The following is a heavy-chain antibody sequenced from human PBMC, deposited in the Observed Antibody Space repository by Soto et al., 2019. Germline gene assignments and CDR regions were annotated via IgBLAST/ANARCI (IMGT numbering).Heavy chain of an antibody. CDR1: GGSIYAYY. J-gene: IGHJ6*02. CDR3: AGYCSSSICTEQHYFGLQV. D-gene: IGHD2-2*01. V-gene: IGHV4-59*01. Sequence: SETLSLTCNVSGGSIYAYYWCWLRLSPGKGLEWIGYFSDCGSTNYNPSLESRVTISVDTSKKQVSLNLSSVCAAATAIYFCAGYCSSSICTEQHYFGLQVLGQGATVTASS. CDR2: FSDCGST.